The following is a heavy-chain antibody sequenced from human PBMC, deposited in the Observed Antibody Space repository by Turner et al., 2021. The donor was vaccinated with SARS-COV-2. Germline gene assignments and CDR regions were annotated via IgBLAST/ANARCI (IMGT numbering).Heavy chain of an antibody. D-gene: IGHD2-21*02. Sequence: QLQLQESCPGLVKPSETLCLTCTVPGRAISSSSYYWGWIRQPPGKGLEWIGSMYYSGRTDCNPSFKSRVTISVDTSKNQFYLKLSSVTAADTAVDYCARHPIVVVTGAWYFDLWGRGTLVTVSS. CDR1: GRAISSSSYY. CDR2: MYYSGRT. CDR3: ARHPIVVVTGAWYFDL. V-gene: IGHV4-39*01. J-gene: IGHJ2*01.